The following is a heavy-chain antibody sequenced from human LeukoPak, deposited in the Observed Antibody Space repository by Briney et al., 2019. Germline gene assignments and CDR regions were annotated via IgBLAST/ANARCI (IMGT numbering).Heavy chain of an antibody. D-gene: IGHD2-2*01. CDR2: IYPGDSDT. Sequence: GESLKISCKGSGYSFTSYWIGWVRQMPGKGLEWMGIIYPGDSDTRYSPSFQGQVTISADKSISTAYLQWSSLKASDTAMYYCARQRYCSSTSCYAPVDYWGQGTLVTVSS. V-gene: IGHV5-51*01. CDR1: GYSFTSYW. J-gene: IGHJ4*02. CDR3: ARQRYCSSTSCYAPVDY.